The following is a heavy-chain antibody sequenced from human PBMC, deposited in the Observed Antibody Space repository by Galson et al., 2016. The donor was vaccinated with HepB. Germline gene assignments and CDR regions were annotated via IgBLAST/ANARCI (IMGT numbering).Heavy chain of an antibody. D-gene: IGHD1-14*01. CDR3: ARSREPS. J-gene: IGHJ5*02. Sequence: SLRLSCATSGFTFSYYWMTWVRQAPGKGLEWVASINWDGNETYYAGSVKGRFTISRDNAKKSLYLQMDSLRAEDTAVYYCARSREPSWGQGTLVTVSS. CDR2: INWDGNET. V-gene: IGHV3-7*01. CDR1: GFTFSYYW.